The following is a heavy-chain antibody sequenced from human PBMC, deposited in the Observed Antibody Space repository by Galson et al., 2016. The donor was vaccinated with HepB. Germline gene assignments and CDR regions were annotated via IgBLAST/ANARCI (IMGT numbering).Heavy chain of an antibody. CDR3: AKGSRGLGFLDFTYYFDY. Sequence: SLRLSCAASGFTFSNYAMSWVRQAPGKGLEWVSSISGGGGSTYYADSVKGRFTISRDNSKNTLYLQMNSLRAEDTAVYYCAKGSRGLGFLDFTYYFDYWGQGTLVTVSS. V-gene: IGHV3-23*01. D-gene: IGHD3/OR15-3a*01. J-gene: IGHJ4*02. CDR2: ISGGGGST. CDR1: GFTFSNYA.